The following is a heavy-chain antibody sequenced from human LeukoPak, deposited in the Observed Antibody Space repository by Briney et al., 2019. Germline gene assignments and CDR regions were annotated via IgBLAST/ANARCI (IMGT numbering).Heavy chain of an antibody. CDR3: AKDMRDWASGSYTFDS. CDR2: INWNSGDI. D-gene: IGHD3-10*01. V-gene: IGHV3-9*01. J-gene: IGHJ4*02. CDR1: GFTFDDYV. Sequence: GGSLRLSCAASGFTFDDYVMSWVRQAPGKGLEWVSGINWNSGDIAYAASVKGRFTISRDNDKKSLYLEMKSLRVEDTALYYCAKDMRDWASGSYTFDSWGQGTLVTVSS.